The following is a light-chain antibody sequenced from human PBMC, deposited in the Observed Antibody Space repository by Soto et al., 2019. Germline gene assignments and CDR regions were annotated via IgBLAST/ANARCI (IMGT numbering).Light chain of an antibody. CDR3: QQSGT. CDR2: GAT. Sequence: EIVMTQSPATLSVSPGERATPSCRASQSVGSNLAWYQQKPGQAPRLLIYGATTRATGIPARFGGSWSGTEFTLTISSLQSEDFAVYYCQQSGTFGQGTRLEIK. V-gene: IGKV3-15*01. J-gene: IGKJ5*01. CDR1: QSVGSN.